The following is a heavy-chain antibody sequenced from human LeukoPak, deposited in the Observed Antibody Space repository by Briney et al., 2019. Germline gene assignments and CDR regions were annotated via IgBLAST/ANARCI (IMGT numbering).Heavy chain of an antibody. V-gene: IGHV4-59*08. J-gene: IGHJ4*02. CDR1: DGSITSDY. Sequence: SETLSLTYSVSDGSITSDYWSWIRQPPGQGLEWIGYISYSGSTFYNPSLKSRVTLSVDTSKKQFALRLSSVTAADTAVYYCVSRSGSGTYYNDYWGQGTLVTVSS. CDR2: ISYSGST. CDR3: VSRSGSGTYYNDY. D-gene: IGHD3-10*01.